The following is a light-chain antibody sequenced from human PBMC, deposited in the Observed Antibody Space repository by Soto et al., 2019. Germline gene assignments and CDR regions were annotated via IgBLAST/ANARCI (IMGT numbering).Light chain of an antibody. J-gene: IGKJ5*01. Sequence: EIVLTQSPATLSLSPGERATLSCRASQSVGTYLAWYQQKPGQSPGLLIFDVSTRATGIPARLNGSGSGTDFTLTISSLEPEEFGVYYCQHRSIWPVSVGQGTRLEIK. CDR2: DVS. V-gene: IGKV3-11*01. CDR1: QSVGTY. CDR3: QHRSIWPVS.